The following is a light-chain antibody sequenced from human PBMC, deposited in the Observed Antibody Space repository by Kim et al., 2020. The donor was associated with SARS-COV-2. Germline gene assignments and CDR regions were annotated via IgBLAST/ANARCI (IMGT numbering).Light chain of an antibody. CDR1: ISNIGSNV. Sequence: QSMLTQPPSASGTPGQSVTISCSGSISNIGSNVVNWYQQLPGTAPKLLMYSNDYRPSGVPDRFSGSKSGTSASLAISGLQSGDEADYYCAAWDDSLKGSVFGGGTQLT. CDR2: SND. CDR3: AAWDDSLKGSV. V-gene: IGLV1-44*01. J-gene: IGLJ3*02.